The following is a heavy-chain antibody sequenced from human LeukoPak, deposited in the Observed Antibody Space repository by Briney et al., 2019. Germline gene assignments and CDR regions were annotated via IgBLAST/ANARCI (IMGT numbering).Heavy chain of an antibody. J-gene: IGHJ4*02. V-gene: IGHV1-8*01. CDR1: GYTFTSYD. CDR3: AIPKPYCSGGSCYSGGEPFDY. D-gene: IGHD2-15*01. CDR2: MNPNSGNT. Sequence: ASVKVSCKASGYTFTSYDINWVRQATGQGLEWMGWMNPNSGNTGYAQKFQGIVTMTRNTSISTAYMELSSLRSEDTAVYYCAIPKPYCSGGSCYSGGEPFDYWGQGTLVTVSS.